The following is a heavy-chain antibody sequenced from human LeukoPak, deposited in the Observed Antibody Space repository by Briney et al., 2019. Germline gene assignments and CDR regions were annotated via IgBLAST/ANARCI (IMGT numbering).Heavy chain of an antibody. CDR1: GGSFSGYY. J-gene: IGHJ4*02. Sequence: SETLSLTCAVYGGSFSGYYWSWIRQPPGKGLEWIGEINHSGSTNYNPSLKSRVTISVDTSKNQFSLKLSSVTAADTAVYHCATLAAAGRTPLDYWGQGTWSPSPQ. D-gene: IGHD6-13*01. CDR2: INHSGST. CDR3: ATLAAAGRTPLDY. V-gene: IGHV4-34*01.